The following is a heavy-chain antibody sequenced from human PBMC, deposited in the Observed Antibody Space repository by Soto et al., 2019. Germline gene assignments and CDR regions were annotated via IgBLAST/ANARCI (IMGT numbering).Heavy chain of an antibody. CDR3: SGGIEAAAAPGMDV. J-gene: IGHJ6*02. Sequence: QVQLVQSGAEVKKPGASVKVSCKASGYTFTGYYMHWVRQAPGQGLEWMGWINPNSGGTNYAQKVQGWVTTTREKGISTAYMELSRLRSVDTAVYYCSGGIEAAAAPGMDVWGQGTTVTVSS. D-gene: IGHD6-13*01. CDR1: GYTFTGYY. CDR2: INPNSGGT. V-gene: IGHV1-2*04.